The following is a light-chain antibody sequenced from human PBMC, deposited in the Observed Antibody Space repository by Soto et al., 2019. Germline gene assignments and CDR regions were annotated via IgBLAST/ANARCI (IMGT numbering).Light chain of an antibody. J-gene: IGKJ1*01. CDR3: QQSFSTPPT. V-gene: IGKV1-39*01. CDR2: AAS. CDR1: QSISSF. Sequence: DIQMTQSPSSLSASVGYRVTITCRASQSISSFLTWYQQKAGKAPKLLIYAASSLQSGVPSRFSGSGSGTDFTLTISSLQPEDFASYYCQQSFSTPPTFGQGTKV.